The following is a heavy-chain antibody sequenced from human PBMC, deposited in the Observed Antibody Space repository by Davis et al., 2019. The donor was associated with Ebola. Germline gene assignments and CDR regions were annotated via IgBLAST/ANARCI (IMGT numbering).Heavy chain of an antibody. CDR1: GFTVSSNY. Sequence: GGSLRLSCAASGFTVSSNYMSWVRQAPGKGLEWVPVIYSGGSTYYADSVKGRFTISRDNSKNTLYLQINSLRAEETAVYYWARDPLGMATIRDDYWGQGTLVTVSS. J-gene: IGHJ4*02. CDR3: ARDPLGMATIRDDY. D-gene: IGHD5-24*01. CDR2: IYSGGST. V-gene: IGHV3-66*01.